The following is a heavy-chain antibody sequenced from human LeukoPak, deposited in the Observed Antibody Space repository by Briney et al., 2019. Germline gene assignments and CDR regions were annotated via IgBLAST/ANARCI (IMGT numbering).Heavy chain of an antibody. D-gene: IGHD3-22*01. V-gene: IGHV3-30*03. CDR3: ARDSDEFFSNWLFPDY. J-gene: IGHJ4*02. CDR2: ISFDETNQ. Sequence: GGSLRLSCAASGFTFSSRGMQWVRQAPGKGLEWVAFISFDETNQYYADSVKGRFTISRDNSHNTLYLQMNSLRAEDTAAYYCARDSDEFFSNWLFPDYWGQGSLVIVSS. CDR1: GFTFSSRG.